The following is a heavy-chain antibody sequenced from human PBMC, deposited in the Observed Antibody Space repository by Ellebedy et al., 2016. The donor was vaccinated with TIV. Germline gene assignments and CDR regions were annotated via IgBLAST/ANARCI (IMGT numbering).Heavy chain of an antibody. V-gene: IGHV1-2*02. Sequence: ASVKVSXXASGYTFTGYYMHWVRQAPGQGLEWMGWINPNSGGTNYAQKFQSRVTMTRDTSISTAYMELSRLRSDDTAVYYCAREDIVVVPAVDRYYYYMDVWGKGTTVTVSS. J-gene: IGHJ6*03. CDR2: INPNSGGT. CDR1: GYTFTGYY. D-gene: IGHD2-2*01. CDR3: AREDIVVVPAVDRYYYYMDV.